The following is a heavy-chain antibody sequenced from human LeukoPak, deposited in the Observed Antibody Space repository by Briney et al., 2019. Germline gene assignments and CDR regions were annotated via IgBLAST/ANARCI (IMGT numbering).Heavy chain of an antibody. CDR2: IMWRSGST. CDR1: GFTSDDHA. J-gene: IGHJ6*02. CDR3: TKDLTPGGADV. Sequence: GRSLRLSCAVSGFTSDDHAMHWVRQASGKGLEWVAGIMWRSGSTGYGDSVKGRFTISGDNAKKSLYLQMNGLRVEDTAFYYCTKDLTPGGADVWGQGTTVTVSS. D-gene: IGHD3-10*01. V-gene: IGHV3-9*02.